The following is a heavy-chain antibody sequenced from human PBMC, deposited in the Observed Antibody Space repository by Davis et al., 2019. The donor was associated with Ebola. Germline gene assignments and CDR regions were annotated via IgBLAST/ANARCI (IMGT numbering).Heavy chain of an antibody. V-gene: IGHV3-9*01. J-gene: IGHJ3*02. CDR3: AKDVYRWQDVVSPLEI. CDR2: ISGNRGVM. CDR1: GFTFDDYA. D-gene: IGHD2-15*01. Sequence: SLKISCAGSGFTFDDYAMHWVRQGPWKVLDWVSGISGNRGVMAYADSVKGRFTISRDNAKKSLYLQMDSLRAEDTASYYCAKDVYRWQDVVSPLEIWGQGTVVTVSS.